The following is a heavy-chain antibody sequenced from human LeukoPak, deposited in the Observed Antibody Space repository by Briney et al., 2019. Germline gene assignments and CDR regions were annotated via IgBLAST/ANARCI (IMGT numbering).Heavy chain of an antibody. J-gene: IGHJ4*02. D-gene: IGHD3-9*01. CDR2: IKPDGSEG. CDR1: GFTFNDYY. Sequence: PGGSLRLSCAASGFTFNDYYMSWIRQAPGKGLEWVASIKPDGSEGYYVDSVKGRFTISRDNAKNSLYLQINTLRAEDTAVYYCATVPFDWSLPPDYWGQGTLVSVSS. V-gene: IGHV3-7*01. CDR3: ATVPFDWSLPPDY.